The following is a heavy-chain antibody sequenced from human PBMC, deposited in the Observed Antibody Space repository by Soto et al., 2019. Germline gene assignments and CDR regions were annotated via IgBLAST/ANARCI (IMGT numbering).Heavy chain of an antibody. D-gene: IGHD6-19*01. Sequence: GGSLRLSCAASGFTFSSYAMSWVLQAPGKGLEWVSAISGGGGGITYYADSVKGRFTISRDDSKNTLYLQMNSLRADDTAVYYCAKGKAGTPFAYRGQATLVTVSS. CDR1: GFTFSSYA. J-gene: IGHJ4*02. CDR2: ISGGGGGIT. CDR3: AKGKAGTPFAY. V-gene: IGHV3-23*01.